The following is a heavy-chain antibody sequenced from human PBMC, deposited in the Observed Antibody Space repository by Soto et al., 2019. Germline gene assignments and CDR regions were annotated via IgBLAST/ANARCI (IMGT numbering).Heavy chain of an antibody. CDR2: ISYTGRT. J-gene: IGHJ5*02. D-gene: IGHD6-6*01. V-gene: IGHV4-31*03. CDR1: GGSISSDANF. Sequence: TLSLTCTVSGGSISSDANFWSWIRQLPGRGLEWIGYISYTGRTYYTPSLNSRLTISLDASKNLFSLRLSAVTAADTAVYFCARGSFSSSSSWFDPWGQGTLVTVSS. CDR3: ARGSFSSSSSWFDP.